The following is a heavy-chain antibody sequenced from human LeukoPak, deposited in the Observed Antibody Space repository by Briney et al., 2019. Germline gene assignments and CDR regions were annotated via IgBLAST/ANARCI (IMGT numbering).Heavy chain of an antibody. CDR2: IYPGDSDT. J-gene: IGHJ6*03. D-gene: IGHD3-22*01. CDR3: ARRRYDSSGPDYYYYMDV. Sequence: GESLKISCKGSGYSFTSYWIGWVRQMPGKGLEWMGIIYPGDSDTRYSPSFQGQVTISADKSISTAYLQWSSLKASDTAMYYCARRRYDSSGPDYYYYMDVWGKGTTVTVSS. V-gene: IGHV5-51*01. CDR1: GYSFTSYW.